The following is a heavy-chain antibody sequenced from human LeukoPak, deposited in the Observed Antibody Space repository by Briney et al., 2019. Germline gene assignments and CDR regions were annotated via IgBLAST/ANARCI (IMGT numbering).Heavy chain of an antibody. V-gene: IGHV5-51*01. CDR2: VYPRDSDT. D-gene: IGHD3-16*01. CDR1: GYSFTSYW. CDR3: ARRHLSARAFDI. J-gene: IGHJ3*02. Sequence: GESLKISCKTSGYSFTSYWIGWVRQMPGKGLEWMGIVYPRDSDTRYSPSFQGQVTISADRSITTAYLQWSSLKASDTAIYYCARRHLSARAFDIWGQGTMVTVSS.